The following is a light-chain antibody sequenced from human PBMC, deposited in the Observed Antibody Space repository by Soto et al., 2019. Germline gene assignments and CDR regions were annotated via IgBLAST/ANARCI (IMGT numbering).Light chain of an antibody. CDR3: MQSLETPWS. V-gene: IGKV2-28*01. CDR2: LAS. Sequence: LVMTQSPLSLPVTPGEPASISCRSSQSLLHSNGYYFLAWYVQRPGQSPQLLIFLASHRASGVPGSSSGSGSVTDFTLRISSVGADDAGIYYCMQSLETPWSFGQGTKVEIK. J-gene: IGKJ1*01. CDR1: QSLLHSNGYYF.